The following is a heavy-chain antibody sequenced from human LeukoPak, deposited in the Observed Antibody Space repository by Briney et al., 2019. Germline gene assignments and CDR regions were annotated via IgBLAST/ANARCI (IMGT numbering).Heavy chain of an antibody. J-gene: IGHJ4*02. CDR1: GFTFSSYS. D-gene: IGHD1-1*01. CDR3: VRDGWNDDY. V-gene: IGHV3-21*06. CDR2: ISSSSSYI. Sequence: GGSLRLSCAASGFTFSSYSMNWVRQAPGRGLEWVSSISSSSSYIYYADSLKGRFTISRDNAKNSLYLQMNSLRGEDTAVYYCVRDGWNDDYWGQGTLVTVSS.